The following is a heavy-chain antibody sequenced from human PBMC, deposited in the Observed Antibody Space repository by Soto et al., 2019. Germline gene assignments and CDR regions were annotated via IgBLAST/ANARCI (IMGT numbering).Heavy chain of an antibody. Sequence: ASVKVSCKASGYTFTSYGISWVRQAPGQGLEWMGWISAYNGNTNYAQKLQGRVTMTTDTSTSTAYMERRSLRADDTAVYYCASIAAPEYYFDYWGQGTLVTVSS. V-gene: IGHV1-18*01. CDR3: ASIAAPEYYFDY. D-gene: IGHD6-6*01. J-gene: IGHJ4*02. CDR2: ISAYNGNT. CDR1: GYTFTSYG.